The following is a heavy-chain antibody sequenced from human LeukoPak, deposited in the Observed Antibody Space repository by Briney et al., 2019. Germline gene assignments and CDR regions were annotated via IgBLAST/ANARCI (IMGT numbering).Heavy chain of an antibody. D-gene: IGHD3-9*01. CDR1: GYTFTGYY. CDR3: ARGCYDILTGYYQPGAFDI. V-gene: IGHV1-2*02. J-gene: IGHJ3*02. CDR2: INSNSGGT. Sequence: ASVKVSCKASGYTFTGYYIHWVRQAPGQGLEWMGWINSNSGGTNYAQKFQGRVTMTRDTSISTAYMELSRLRSDDTAVYYCARGCYDILTGYYQPGAFDIWGQGTMVTVSS.